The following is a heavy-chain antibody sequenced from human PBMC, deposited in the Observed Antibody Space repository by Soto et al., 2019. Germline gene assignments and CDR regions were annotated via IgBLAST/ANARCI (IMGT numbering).Heavy chain of an antibody. D-gene: IGHD2-15*01. Sequence: GGSLRLSCAASGFTFSSYGMHWVRQAPGKGLEWVAVISYDGSNKYYADSVKGRFTISRDNSKNTLYLQMNSLRAEDTAVYYCAKDYGYCSGGSCYYSGWFDPWGQGT. J-gene: IGHJ5*02. V-gene: IGHV3-30*18. CDR3: AKDYGYCSGGSCYYSGWFDP. CDR2: ISYDGSNK. CDR1: GFTFSSYG.